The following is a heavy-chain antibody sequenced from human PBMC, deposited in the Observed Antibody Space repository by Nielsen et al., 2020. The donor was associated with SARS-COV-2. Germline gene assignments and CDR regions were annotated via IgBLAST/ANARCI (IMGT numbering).Heavy chain of an antibody. Sequence: GESLKISCAASGFSFSDSSMHWVRQASGKGLEWLGRIRSKTNDYATEYPASLKGRFIISRDDSKNMAYLLMNSLKIDDTAVYYCTRVNPTSGSWFDAFDIWGQGTLVTVSS. D-gene: IGHD1-26*01. V-gene: IGHV3-73*01. CDR2: IRSKTNDYAT. J-gene: IGHJ3*02. CDR1: GFSFSDSS. CDR3: TRVNPTSGSWFDAFDI.